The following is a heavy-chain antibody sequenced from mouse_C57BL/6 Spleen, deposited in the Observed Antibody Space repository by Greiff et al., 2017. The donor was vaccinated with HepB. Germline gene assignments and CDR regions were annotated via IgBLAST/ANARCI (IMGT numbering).Heavy chain of an antibody. D-gene: IGHD2-1*01. CDR2: IDPSDSYT. V-gene: IGHV1-50*01. CDR1: GYTFTSYW. CDR3: ARWGGKVDY. J-gene: IGHJ2*01. Sequence: QVQLKQPGAELVKPGASVKLSCKASGYTFTSYWMQWVKQRPGQGLEWIGEIDPSDSYTNYNQKFKGKATLTVDTSSSTAYMQLSSLTSEDSAVYFCARWGGKVDYWGQGTTLTVSS.